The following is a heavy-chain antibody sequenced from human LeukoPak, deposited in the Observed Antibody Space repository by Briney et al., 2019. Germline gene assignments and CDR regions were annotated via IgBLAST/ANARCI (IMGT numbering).Heavy chain of an antibody. CDR2: IKSKTDGGTT. V-gene: IGHV3-15*01. CDR1: GFTFSNAW. Sequence: GGSLRLSCAASGFTFSNAWMSWVRQAPGKGLEWVSRIKSKTDGGTTDYAAPVKGRFTISRDDSKNTLYLQMNSLKTEDTAVYYCTTDLWFGKYYGSGILDYGMDVWGQGTTVTVSS. D-gene: IGHD3-10*01. CDR3: TTDLWFGKYYGSGILDYGMDV. J-gene: IGHJ6*02.